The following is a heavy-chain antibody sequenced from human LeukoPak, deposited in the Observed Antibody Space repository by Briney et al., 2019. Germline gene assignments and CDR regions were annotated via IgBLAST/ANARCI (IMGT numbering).Heavy chain of an antibody. Sequence: DSVKVYCKASGYTLPVYYMHCVRQAPGHGLERMGWINPKSGGTNYAQKIQGRVTMTRDTSISTAYMELSRLRCDDTALYYWARGCVVVVPADENYYGIDVWGQGTTVTVSS. CDR3: ARGCVVVVPADENYYGIDV. J-gene: IGHJ6*02. CDR1: GYTLPVYY. D-gene: IGHD2-2*01. V-gene: IGHV1-2*02. CDR2: INPKSGGT.